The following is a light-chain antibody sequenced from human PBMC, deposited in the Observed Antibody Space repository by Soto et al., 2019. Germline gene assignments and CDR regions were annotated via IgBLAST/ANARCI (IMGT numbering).Light chain of an antibody. J-gene: IGLJ7*01. CDR2: NDN. Sequence: QSVLTQPPSVSAAPGQRVTISCSGSSSNIGNNYVSWYQQLPGTAPKVLIYNDNQRPSGVPDRFSGSKSGTSASLAISGLQSEDEADYFCAAWDDSLSGFAVFGGGTQLTVL. V-gene: IGLV1-47*02. CDR1: SSNIGNNY. CDR3: AAWDDSLSGFAV.